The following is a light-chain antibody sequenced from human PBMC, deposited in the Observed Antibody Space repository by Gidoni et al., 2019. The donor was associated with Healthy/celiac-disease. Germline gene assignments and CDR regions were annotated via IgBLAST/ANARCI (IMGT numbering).Light chain of an antibody. V-gene: IGKV1-39*01. J-gene: IGKJ2*01. CDR3: QQSYSTPQT. Sequence: DIQMTQSPSSLSASVGDRVTITRRASQSISSYLNWYQQKPGKAPKLLIYAASSLQSRVPSRFSGSGSGTDFTLTISSLQPEDFATYYCQQSYSTPQTFGQGTKLEIK. CDR1: QSISSY. CDR2: AAS.